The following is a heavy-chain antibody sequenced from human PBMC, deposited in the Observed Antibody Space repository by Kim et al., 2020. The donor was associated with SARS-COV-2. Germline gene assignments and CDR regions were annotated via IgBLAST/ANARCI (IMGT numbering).Heavy chain of an antibody. CDR2: IIPIFGTA. CDR3: ARVPYGSGSSHYYYYYYGMDV. CDR1: GGTFSSYA. D-gene: IGHD3-10*01. V-gene: IGHV1-69*13. Sequence: SVKVSCKASGGTFSSYAISWVRQAPGQGLEWMGGIIPIFGTANYAQKFQGRVTITADESTSTAYMELSSLRSEDTAVYYCARVPYGSGSSHYYYYYYGMDVWGQGTTVTVSS. J-gene: IGHJ6*02.